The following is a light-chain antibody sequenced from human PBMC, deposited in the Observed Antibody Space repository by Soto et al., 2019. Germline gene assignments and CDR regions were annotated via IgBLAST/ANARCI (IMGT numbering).Light chain of an antibody. CDR2: GAS. CDR1: QSVSSSY. J-gene: IGKJ1*01. Sequence: EIVLTQSPATLSVSPGERATLSCRAGQSVSSSYLAWYQQKPGQAPRLLIYGASSRATGIPDRFSGSGSGTDFTLTISRLEPEDFAVYYCQQYGSSYWTFGQGTKVDIK. V-gene: IGKV3-20*01. CDR3: QQYGSSYWT.